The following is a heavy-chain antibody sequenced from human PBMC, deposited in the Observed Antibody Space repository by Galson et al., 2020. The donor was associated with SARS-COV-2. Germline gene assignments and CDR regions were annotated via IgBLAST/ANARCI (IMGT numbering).Heavy chain of an antibody. CDR1: GDSVSSNSAA. CDR2: TYYMSKWYT. CDR3: ARSLGYCRGSNCSPGRLDY. J-gene: IGHJ4*02. V-gene: IGHV6-1*01. Sequence: SETLSLTCAISGDSVSSNSAAWNWIRQSPSRGLEWLGRTYYMSKWYTDYAVSVKSRLTINPDTSKNQFSLQLNSVTPEDTAVYYCARSLGYCRGSNCSPGRLDYWGQGTLVTVSS. D-gene: IGHD2-15*01.